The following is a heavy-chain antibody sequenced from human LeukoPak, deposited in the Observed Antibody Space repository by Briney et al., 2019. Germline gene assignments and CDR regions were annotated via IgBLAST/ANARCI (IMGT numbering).Heavy chain of an antibody. V-gene: IGHV1-18*01. CDR3: ARENKLLGAFDI. CDR1: GDTFTSYG. CDR2: ISGYNGNT. J-gene: IGHJ3*02. D-gene: IGHD1/OR15-1a*01. Sequence: GASVKVSCKASGDTFTSYGINWVRQAPGQGLEWMGWISGYNGNTNYAQKLQGRVTLTTDTSTRTAYMELRSLRSDDTAVYYCARENKLLGAFDIWGQGTMVTVSS.